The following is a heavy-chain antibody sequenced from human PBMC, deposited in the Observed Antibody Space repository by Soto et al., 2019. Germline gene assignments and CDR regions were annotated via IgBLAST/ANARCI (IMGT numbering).Heavy chain of an antibody. D-gene: IGHD2-15*01. CDR3: GCRVEDISYDYYGMDV. V-gene: IGHV4-4*02. J-gene: IGHJ6*02. Sequence: SETLSLTCAVSGGSVRSNNWWFWVRQPPGKGLEWIGEIHHRESTNLNPSLKSRVTISVDRSKNEFSLKVKSVTAADTAVYYCGCRVEDISYDYYGMDVWGQGTTGTVSS. CDR1: GGSVRSNNW. CDR2: IHHREST.